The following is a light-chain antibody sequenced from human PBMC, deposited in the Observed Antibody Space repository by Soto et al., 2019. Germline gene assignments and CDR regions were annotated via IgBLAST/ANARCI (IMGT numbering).Light chain of an antibody. CDR1: QSVGSSY. J-gene: IGKJ5*01. CDR3: QQYGSSST. CDR2: GAS. Sequence: EIVLTQSPGTLSLAPGERATLSCRASQSVGSSYLAWYQQKPGQAPRLLISGASSRATGVPDRFSGSRSGTDFTLTISRPEPEDFAVYYCQQYGSSSTFGQGTRLEIK. V-gene: IGKV3-20*01.